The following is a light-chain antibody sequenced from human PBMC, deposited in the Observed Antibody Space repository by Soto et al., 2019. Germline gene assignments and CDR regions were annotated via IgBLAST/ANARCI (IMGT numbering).Light chain of an antibody. CDR2: DAS. CDR3: QHLNSYPIT. Sequence: EIVLAQSPGTLSLSPGERATLSCRASQSVIYLAWYQQRPGQTPRLLIYDASNRATGIPARFSGSGSGTDFTLSISSLEPEDFATYYCQHLNSYPITFGQGTRLEIK. V-gene: IGKV3-11*01. J-gene: IGKJ5*01. CDR1: QSVIY.